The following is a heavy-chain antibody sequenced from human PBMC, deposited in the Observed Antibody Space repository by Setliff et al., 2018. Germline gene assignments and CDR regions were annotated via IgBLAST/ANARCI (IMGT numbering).Heavy chain of an antibody. J-gene: IGHJ6*02. CDR2: IYTSGAT. CDR3: AKEYVVISFVRNSHQHYGMDV. CDR1: GGSISPYF. V-gene: IGHV4-4*08. Sequence: PSETLSLTCTVSGGSISPYFWSWIRQPPGKGLEWIGRIYTSGATTYSPSLKSRVSISADTSKNLFSLRLKSVTAADTAVYYCAKEYVVISFVRNSHQHYGMDVWGQGTAVTVSS. D-gene: IGHD2-21*01.